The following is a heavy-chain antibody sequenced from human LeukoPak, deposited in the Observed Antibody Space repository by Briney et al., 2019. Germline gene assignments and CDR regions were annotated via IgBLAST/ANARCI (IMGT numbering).Heavy chain of an antibody. CDR3: ARRGLGTANWFDP. J-gene: IGHJ5*02. D-gene: IGHD1-1*01. CDR2: IHPGDSGA. Sequence: GESLKISCKGSGYSFTTYLIAWVRQMPGKGLEWMGIIHPGDSGARYSPSFQGQVTVSVDRSINTAYLQWSSLKASDTAMYYCARRGLGTANWFDPWGQGTLVTVSS. CDR1: GYSFTTYL. V-gene: IGHV5-51*01.